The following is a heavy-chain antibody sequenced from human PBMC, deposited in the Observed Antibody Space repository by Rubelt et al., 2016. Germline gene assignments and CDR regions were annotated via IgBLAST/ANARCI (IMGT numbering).Heavy chain of an antibody. CDR1: GFSFSRYW. Sequence: VMTGGSLRLSCVGSGFSFSRYWMQWVRQAPGKGLVWVSRINSDGSSTTYADSVKGRFTISRDNAKTTLYLQMNTLRAEDTAVYYCARVRSGGNDASDIWGQGTMVTVSS. CDR2: INSDGSST. D-gene: IGHD3-16*01. J-gene: IGHJ3*02. CDR3: ARVRSGGNDASDI. V-gene: IGHV3-74*01.